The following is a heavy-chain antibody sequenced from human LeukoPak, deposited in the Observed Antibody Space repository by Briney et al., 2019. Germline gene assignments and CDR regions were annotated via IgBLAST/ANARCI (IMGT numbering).Heavy chain of an antibody. Sequence: GGSLRLSCAASGFTLSTYWMHWVRQGPGKALVWVARIDIDGRIITHADSVEGRFTISRDNAKNTVYLQMNDLRDEDTAIYYCVRGLGDYWGQGTLVTVSS. CDR1: GFTLSTYW. CDR2: IDIDGRII. CDR3: VRGLGDY. J-gene: IGHJ4*02. D-gene: IGHD3-16*01. V-gene: IGHV3-74*03.